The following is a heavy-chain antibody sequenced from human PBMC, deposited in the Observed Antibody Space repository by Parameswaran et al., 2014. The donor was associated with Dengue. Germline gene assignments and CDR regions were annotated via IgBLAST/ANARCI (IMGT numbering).Heavy chain of an antibody. D-gene: IGHD6-19*01. Sequence: WVRQAPGQGLEWMGWINPNSGGTNYAQKFQGRVTMTRDTSISTAYMELSRLRSDDTAVYYCARDGIAVADYYYYGMDVWAKDHGHRLL. CDR3: ARDGIAVADYYYYGMDV. CDR2: INPNSGGT. J-gene: IGHJ6*04. V-gene: IGHV1-2*02.